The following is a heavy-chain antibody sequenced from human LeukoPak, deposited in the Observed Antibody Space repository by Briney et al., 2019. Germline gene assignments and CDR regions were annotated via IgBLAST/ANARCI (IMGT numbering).Heavy chain of an antibody. CDR1: GFTFDDYA. V-gene: IGHV3-43D*03. D-gene: IGHD6-13*01. CDR3: AKGTSSWHEFDS. CDR2: ITWDGDST. J-gene: IGHJ4*02. Sequence: QPGGSLRLSCAASGFTFDDYAMHWVRRAPGKGLEWVSLITWDGDSTYYADSVKGRFTISRDNSKNYLYLQMNSLRAEDTALYYCAKGTSSWHEFDSWGQGTLVTVSS.